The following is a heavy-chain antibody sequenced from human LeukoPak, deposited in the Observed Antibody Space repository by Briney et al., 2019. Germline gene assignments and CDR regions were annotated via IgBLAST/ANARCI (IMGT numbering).Heavy chain of an antibody. D-gene: IGHD3-10*01. V-gene: IGHV4-61*02. CDR1: GGSISSGGYY. CDR3: ARVIRDLFGYYYGMDV. Sequence: PSETLSLTCTVSGGSISSGGYYWSWIRQHPGKGLEWIGRIYTSGSTNYNPSLKSRVTMSVDTSKNQFSLKLSSVTAADTAVYYCARVIRDLFGYYYGMDVWGQGTTVTVSS. CDR2: IYTSGST. J-gene: IGHJ6*02.